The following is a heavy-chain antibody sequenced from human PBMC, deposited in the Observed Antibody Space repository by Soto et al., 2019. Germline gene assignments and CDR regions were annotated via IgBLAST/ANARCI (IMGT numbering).Heavy chain of an antibody. CDR3: ARSGAYCTSITCLFDSF. D-gene: IGHD2-8*01. J-gene: IGHJ4*02. CDR1: GYTFSSYG. CDR2: ISAYNGDT. V-gene: IGHV1-18*01. Sequence: QAQLVQSGAEVKKPGASVKVSCRASGYTFSSYGYAWVRQAPGQGLEWMGWISAYNGDTNYAQKFQDRVTLTPDTSTTTVYMELRNLGSDDTAVYYCARSGAYCTSITCLFDSFWGLGTLVTVSS.